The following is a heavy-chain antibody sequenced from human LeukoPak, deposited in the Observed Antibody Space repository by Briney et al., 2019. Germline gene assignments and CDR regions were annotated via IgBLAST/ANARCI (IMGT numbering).Heavy chain of an antibody. CDR2: ISSSSSYI. J-gene: IGHJ4*02. V-gene: IGHV3-21*01. Sequence: GGSLRLSCAASGFTFSSYSMNWVRQAPGKGLEWVSSISSSSSYIYYAGSVKGRFTISRDNAKNSLYLQMNSLRAEDTAVYYCARDPQSYYYDSSGYLDYWGQGTLVTVSS. D-gene: IGHD3-22*01. CDR1: GFTFSSYS. CDR3: ARDPQSYYYDSSGYLDY.